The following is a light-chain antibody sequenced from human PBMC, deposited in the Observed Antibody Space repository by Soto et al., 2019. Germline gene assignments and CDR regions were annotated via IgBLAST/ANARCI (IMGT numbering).Light chain of an antibody. CDR3: QQYDRFPYT. CDR1: QSISNW. V-gene: IGKV1-5*03. J-gene: IGKJ2*01. Sequence: DIHMTQSPSTLSASVGDTVTITCRASQSISNWLACYQQKPGQAPKLLIHKASTLESGVPSRFSGSGSGTEFTLTISSLQPDDFASFYCQQYDRFPYTVGQGTKLDIK. CDR2: KAS.